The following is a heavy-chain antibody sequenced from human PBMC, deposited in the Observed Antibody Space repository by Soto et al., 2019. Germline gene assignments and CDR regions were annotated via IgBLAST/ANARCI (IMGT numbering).Heavy chain of an antibody. CDR1: GFTLGDYA. J-gene: IGHJ4*02. V-gene: IGHV3-49*03. D-gene: IGHD2-2*02. Sequence: PGGSLRLSCAPSGFTLGDYALSWFRQAPGKGLEWVAFLRSKFYGGTTEYAASVKGRFTISGDDSKNIAYLQMNSLKTEDTAVYYCTRWKESYTDYWGQGTLVTVSS. CDR2: LRSKFYGGTT. CDR3: TRWKESYTDY.